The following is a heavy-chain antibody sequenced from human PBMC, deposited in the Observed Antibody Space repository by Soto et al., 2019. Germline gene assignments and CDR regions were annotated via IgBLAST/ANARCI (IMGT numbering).Heavy chain of an antibody. J-gene: IGHJ4*01. Sequence: PVQVSCKASGGTFSSYAISWVRQAPGRVLEWMGGIIPIFGTANYAQKFPVRVTIPAHKPTSTAYMELSSLRSEDTAVYYFALLSSGFQDYWGHVTLVTVSS. CDR2: IIPIFGTA. CDR1: GGTFSSYA. V-gene: IGHV1-69*06. CDR3: ALLSSGFQDY. D-gene: IGHD3-10*01.